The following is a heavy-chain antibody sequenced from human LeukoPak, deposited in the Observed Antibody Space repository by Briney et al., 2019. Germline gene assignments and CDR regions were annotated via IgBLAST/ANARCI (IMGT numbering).Heavy chain of an antibody. D-gene: IGHD2-15*01. CDR1: GGSISSSSYY. CDR3: ARRGGRWGGVDY. J-gene: IGHJ4*02. V-gene: IGHV4-39*01. CDR2: IYYSRST. Sequence: SETLSLTCTVSGGSISSSSYYWGWIRQPPGKGLEWIGSIYYSRSTYYNPSLKSRVTISVDTSKNQFSLKLSSVTAADTAVYYCARRGGRWGGVDYWGQGTLVTVSS.